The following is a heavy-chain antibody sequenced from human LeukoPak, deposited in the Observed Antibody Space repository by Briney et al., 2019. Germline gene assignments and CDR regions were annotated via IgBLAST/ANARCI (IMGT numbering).Heavy chain of an antibody. D-gene: IGHD2/OR15-2a*01. CDR3: ARGQFPQLRSNWFDP. CDR2: INHSGST. Sequence: SETLSLTCAVYGGSFSGYYWSWIRQPPGKGLEWIGEINHSGSTNYNPSLKSRVTISVDTSKNQFSLKLSSVTAADTAVYYCARGQFPQLRSNWFDPWGQGTLVTVSS. J-gene: IGHJ5*02. V-gene: IGHV4-34*01. CDR1: GGSFSGYY.